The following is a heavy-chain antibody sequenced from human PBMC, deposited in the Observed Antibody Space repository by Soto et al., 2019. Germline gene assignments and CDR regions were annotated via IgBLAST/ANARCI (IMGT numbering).Heavy chain of an antibody. J-gene: IGHJ4*02. V-gene: IGHV4-31*03. CDR3: ARTTMKLVVSYFDS. CDR2: IYHSGSS. D-gene: IGHD3-22*01. Sequence: SETLSLTCTVSGDSISRGGYYWTWIRQHPGKGLEWIGYIYHSGSSFYNPSLKSRAMLSVDTSKNQFSLRLSSVTAADTAVYYCARTTMKLVVSYFDSWGQGTLVTVSS. CDR1: GDSISRGGYY.